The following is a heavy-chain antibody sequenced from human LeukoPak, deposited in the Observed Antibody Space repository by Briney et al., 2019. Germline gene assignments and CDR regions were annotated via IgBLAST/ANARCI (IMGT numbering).Heavy chain of an antibody. CDR2: IKQDGSVK. D-gene: IGHD6-6*01. Sequence: GGSLRLSCAASGFTFSSYWMSWVRQAPGKGLEWVANIKQDGSVKYYVDSVKGRLTISRDNAKNSLYLQMDSLRAEDTAVYYCARIGYSSSSFDYWGQGTLVTVSS. V-gene: IGHV3-7*01. CDR3: ARIGYSSSSFDY. CDR1: GFTFSSYW. J-gene: IGHJ4*02.